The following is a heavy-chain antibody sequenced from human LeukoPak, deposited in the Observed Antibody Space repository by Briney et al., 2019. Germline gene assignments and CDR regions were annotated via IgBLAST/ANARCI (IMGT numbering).Heavy chain of an antibody. CDR3: ARAGYCSGGSCYHDFDY. J-gene: IGHJ4*02. D-gene: IGHD2-15*01. CDR2: ISSSSSYT. Sequence: KPGGSLRLSCAASGFTFSSYSMNWVRQAPGKGLEWVSSISSSSSYTYYADSVKGRFTISRDNAKNSLYLQMNSLRAEDTAVYYCARAGYCSGGSCYHDFDYWGQGTLVTVSS. CDR1: GFTFSSYS. V-gene: IGHV3-21*01.